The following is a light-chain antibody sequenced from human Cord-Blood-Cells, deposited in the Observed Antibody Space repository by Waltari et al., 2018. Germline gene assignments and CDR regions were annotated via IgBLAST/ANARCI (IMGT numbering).Light chain of an antibody. J-gene: IGLJ2*01. CDR3: SSYTSGGTVV. CDR2: EVS. Sequence: QSDPTQPASVSGSPGQSITISCTGTSSDDGGYNYVSWYQQHPGKASKLMIYEVSDRPSAMSNLYAGSKSGNTASLTISGIQSEAEADYYSSSYTSGGTVVFGGGTKLTVL. V-gene: IGLV2-14*01. CDR1: SSDDGGYNY.